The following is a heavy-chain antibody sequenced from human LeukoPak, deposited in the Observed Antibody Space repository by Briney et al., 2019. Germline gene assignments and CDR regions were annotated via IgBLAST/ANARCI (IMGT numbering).Heavy chain of an antibody. CDR3: ARDGRGAAAADDPLDI. J-gene: IGHJ3*02. V-gene: IGHV1-8*01. D-gene: IGHD6-13*01. Sequence: ASVKVSCKASGYTFTNHDFNWMRQATGQGLEWMGWMKPNSGSTGYAQKFQGRVTMTRDTSLSTAYMELSSLTSDDTAVYYCARDGRGAAAADDPLDIWGQGTTVTVSS. CDR2: MKPNSGST. CDR1: GYTFTNHD.